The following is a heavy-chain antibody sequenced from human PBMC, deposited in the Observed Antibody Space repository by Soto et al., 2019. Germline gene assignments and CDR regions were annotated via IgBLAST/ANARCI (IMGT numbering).Heavy chain of an antibody. Sequence: QVQLVQSGAEVKKPGSSVKVSCKASGGTFSSYAISWVRQAPGQGLEWMGRIIPIFNTTNYAQKFQGRVTVTADESTSTAYMELSSLRSEDTAVYYCAGEVGSTWYVRFDPWGQGTLVTVSS. J-gene: IGHJ5*02. CDR1: GGTFSSYA. CDR3: AGEVGSTWYVRFDP. CDR2: IIPIFNTT. V-gene: IGHV1-69*15. D-gene: IGHD6-13*01.